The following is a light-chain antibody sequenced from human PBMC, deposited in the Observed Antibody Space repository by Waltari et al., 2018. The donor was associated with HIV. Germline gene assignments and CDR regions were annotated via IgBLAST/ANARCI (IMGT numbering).Light chain of an antibody. Sequence: DIQMTQSPSSLSASVGDRVTITCQASQDISTYLNWYQQKPGRAPKLLIYGASDLETGVPSRFSGGGSGTDFTFTISSLQPADIATYYCQQYDSVPVTFGPGTKVEIK. V-gene: IGKV1-33*01. CDR2: GAS. CDR1: QDISTY. J-gene: IGKJ3*01. CDR3: QQYDSVPVT.